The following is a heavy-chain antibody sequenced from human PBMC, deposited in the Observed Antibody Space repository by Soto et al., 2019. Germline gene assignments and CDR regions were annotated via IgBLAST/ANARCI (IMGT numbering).Heavy chain of an antibody. CDR3: ARDAPPGFSYYDYIRGSYQGYYYYYMDV. V-gene: IGHV3-21*01. CDR2: ISSSSSYI. CDR1: GFTFSSYS. J-gene: IGHJ6*03. Sequence: EVQLVESGGGLVKPGGSLRLSCAASGFTFSSYSMNWVRQAPGKGLEWVSSISSSSSYIYYADSVKGRFTISRDNAKNSLFLQMNSRRAEDTAVYYCARDAPPGFSYYDYIRGSYQGYYYYYMDVWGKGTTVTVSS. D-gene: IGHD3-16*02.